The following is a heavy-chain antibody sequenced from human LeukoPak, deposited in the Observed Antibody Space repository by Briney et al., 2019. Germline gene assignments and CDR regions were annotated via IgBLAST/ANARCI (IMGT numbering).Heavy chain of an antibody. D-gene: IGHD1-26*01. Sequence: PSETLPLTCTVSGGSISIYYWNWIRQPPGKGLEWIGSIYNSGSTTYNPSLKSRVTISGDTSKNQFSLKLSSVTAADTAVYYCTRDRELGFWGQGTLVTVSS. CDR1: GGSISIYY. CDR2: IYNSGST. V-gene: IGHV4-59*01. CDR3: TRDRELGF. J-gene: IGHJ4*02.